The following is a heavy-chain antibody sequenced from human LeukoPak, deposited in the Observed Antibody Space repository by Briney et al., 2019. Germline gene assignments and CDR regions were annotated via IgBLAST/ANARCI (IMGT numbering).Heavy chain of an antibody. V-gene: IGHV4-61*02. CDR3: ARGGYCGGDCYFYY. CDR1: GGSISSGSYY. Sequence: SETLSLTCTVSGGSISSGSYYWSWIRQPAGKGLEWIGRVYSSGSTNYNPSLKSRVSISVDTSKNQFSLRLSSVTAADTAVYYCARGGYCGGDCYFYYWGQGTLVTVSS. J-gene: IGHJ4*02. D-gene: IGHD2-21*02. CDR2: VYSSGST.